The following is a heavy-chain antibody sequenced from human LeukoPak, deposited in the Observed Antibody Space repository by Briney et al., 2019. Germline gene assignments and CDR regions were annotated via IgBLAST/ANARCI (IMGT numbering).Heavy chain of an antibody. D-gene: IGHD3-10*01. V-gene: IGHV1-8*03. CDR2: MNPNSGNT. J-gene: IGHJ6*03. Sequence: ASVKVSCKASGYTFTSYDINWVRQATGQGLEWMGWMNPNSGNTGYAQKFQGRVTITRNSSISTAYMELSSLRSEDTAVYFCARAGSYGSGSYYNYYYYMDVWGKGTTVTISS. CDR3: ARAGSYGSGSYYNYYYYMDV. CDR1: GYTFTSYD.